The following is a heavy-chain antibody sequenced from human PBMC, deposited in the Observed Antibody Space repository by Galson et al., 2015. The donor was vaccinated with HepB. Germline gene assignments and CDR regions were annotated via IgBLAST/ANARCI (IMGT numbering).Heavy chain of an antibody. V-gene: IGHV3-7*01. D-gene: IGHD3-22*01. Sequence: SLRLSCPASGFTFSSYWMSWVRQAPGKGLEWVANIKQDGSEKYYVDSVKGRFTISRDDAKNSLYLQMNSLRAEDTAVYYCARDPRYYYDSSGYYLGAFDIWGQGTMVIVSS. CDR3: ARDPRYYYDSSGYYLGAFDI. CDR1: GFTFSSYW. J-gene: IGHJ3*02. CDR2: IKQDGSEK.